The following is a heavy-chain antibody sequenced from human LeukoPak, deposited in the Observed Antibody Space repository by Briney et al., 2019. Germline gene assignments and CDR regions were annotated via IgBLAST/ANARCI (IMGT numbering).Heavy chain of an antibody. Sequence: PGGSLRLSCAASGFTFSSYSMNWVRQAPGKGLEWVSSISSSSGYIYYADSVKGRFTISRDNAKNSLYLQMNSLRAEDTAVYYCARGGGAFDIWAKGQWSPSLQ. V-gene: IGHV3-21*01. CDR1: GFTFSSYS. J-gene: IGHJ3*02. CDR2: ISSSSGYI. CDR3: ARGGGAFDI. D-gene: IGHD2-15*01.